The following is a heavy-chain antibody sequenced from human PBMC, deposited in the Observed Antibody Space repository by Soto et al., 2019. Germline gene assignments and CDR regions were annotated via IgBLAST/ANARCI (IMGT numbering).Heavy chain of an antibody. V-gene: IGHV1-18*01. CDR2: IRPDNGNR. CDR1: GYTFSTSG. CDR3: VRDTEPNRYND. J-gene: IGHJ1*01. Sequence: ASVKVSCKTSGYTFSTSGISWVRQAPGRGLEWVGWIRPDNGNRKSAQRLQGRVTLTTDTSASTAYMELRSLTSDDTAMYYCVRDTEPNRYNDWGQGTLVTVSS. D-gene: IGHD1-20*01.